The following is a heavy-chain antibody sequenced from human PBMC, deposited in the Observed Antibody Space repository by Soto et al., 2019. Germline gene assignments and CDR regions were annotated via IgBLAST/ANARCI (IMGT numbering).Heavy chain of an antibody. J-gene: IGHJ6*02. CDR2: IIPIFGTA. CDR1: GGTFSSYA. Sequence: QVQLVQSGAEVKKPGSSVKVSCKASGGTFSSYAISWGRQAPGQGLEWMGGIIPIFGTANYAQKFQGRVTITADESTSTAYMELSSLRSEDTAVYYCARDNAVTRNYYYYYGMDVWGQGTTVTVSS. CDR3: ARDNAVTRNYYYYYGMDV. D-gene: IGHD4-17*01. V-gene: IGHV1-69*01.